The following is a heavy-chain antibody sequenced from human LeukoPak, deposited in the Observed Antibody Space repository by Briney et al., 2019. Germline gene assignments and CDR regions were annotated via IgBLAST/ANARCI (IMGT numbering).Heavy chain of an antibody. D-gene: IGHD3-16*02. CDR1: GGSISSGSYY. CDR2: IYTSGST. Sequence: PSETLSLTCTVSGGSISSGSYYWSWIRQPAGKGLEWIGRIYTSGSTNYNPSLKSRVTISVDTSKNQFSLKLSSVTAADTAVYYCARAGSRYTVLFDYWGQGTLVTVSS. J-gene: IGHJ4*02. CDR3: ARAGSRYTVLFDY. V-gene: IGHV4-61*02.